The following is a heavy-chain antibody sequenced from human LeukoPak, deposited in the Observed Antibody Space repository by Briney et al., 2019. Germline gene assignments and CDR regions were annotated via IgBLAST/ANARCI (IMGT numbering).Heavy chain of an antibody. Sequence: GSSVKVSCKASGDTFSSYAISWVRQAPGQGLEWMGGIIPIFGTANYAQKFQGRVMITADESTSTAYMELSSLRSEDTAVYYCARGNGGSGTPRAPYYFDYWGQGTLVTVSS. CDR1: GDTFSSYA. CDR2: IIPIFGTA. V-gene: IGHV1-69*01. D-gene: IGHD3-10*01. CDR3: ARGNGGSGTPRAPYYFDY. J-gene: IGHJ4*02.